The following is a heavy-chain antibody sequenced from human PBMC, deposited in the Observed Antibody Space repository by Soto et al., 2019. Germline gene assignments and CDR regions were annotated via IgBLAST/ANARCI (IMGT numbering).Heavy chain of an antibody. J-gene: IGHJ6*02. CDR3: AREYGDYDGNYYYYGMDV. Sequence: QVQLVESGGGVVQPGRSLRLSCAASGFTFSSYAMHWVRQAPGKGLEWVAVISYDGSNKYYADSVKGRFTISRDNSKNTLYLQMNSLRAEDTAVYYCAREYGDYDGNYYYYGMDVWGQGTTVTVSS. V-gene: IGHV3-30-3*01. CDR1: GFTFSSYA. D-gene: IGHD4-17*01. CDR2: ISYDGSNK.